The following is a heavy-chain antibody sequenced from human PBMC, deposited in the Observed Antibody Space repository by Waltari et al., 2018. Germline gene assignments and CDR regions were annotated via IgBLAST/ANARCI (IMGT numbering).Heavy chain of an antibody. D-gene: IGHD2-2*01. V-gene: IGHV4-59*01. CDR3: ARVPYCSSTSCHFDY. CDR1: GGSISSYY. J-gene: IGHJ4*02. Sequence: QVQLQESGPGLVKPSETLSLTCTVSGGSISSYYWSWIRQPPGKGLEWIGYIYYSGSTNSNPSIKSRVTISVDTSKNQFSLKLSSVTAADTAVYYCARVPYCSSTSCHFDYWGQGTLVTVSS. CDR2: IYYSGST.